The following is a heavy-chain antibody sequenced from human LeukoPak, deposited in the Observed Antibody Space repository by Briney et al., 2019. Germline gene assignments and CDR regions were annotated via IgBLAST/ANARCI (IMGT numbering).Heavy chain of an antibody. CDR2: IYYSGST. CDR3: ASFHIAADNGMDV. V-gene: IGHV4-59*08. J-gene: IGHJ6*02. Sequence: SETLSLTCTVSGGSISSYYWSWIRQPPGKGLEWIGYIYYSGSTNYNPSLKSRVTISVDTSKNQFSLKLSSVTAADTAVYYCASFHIAADNGMDVWGQGTTGTVSS. CDR1: GGSISSYY. D-gene: IGHD6-13*01.